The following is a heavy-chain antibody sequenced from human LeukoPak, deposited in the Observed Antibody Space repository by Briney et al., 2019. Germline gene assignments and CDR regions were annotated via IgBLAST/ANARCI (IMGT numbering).Heavy chain of an antibody. J-gene: IGHJ4*02. Sequence: GGSLRLSCAASGFTLSTYAMHWVRQPPGKGLEWVAYISGIGFTTYYADSVKGRFTISSDSSKNTLFLQMNSLRAEDTAIYYCAKDGYNWIAFDDWGQGTLVTVSS. CDR2: ISGIGFTT. V-gene: IGHV3-23*01. D-gene: IGHD1-20*01. CDR3: AKDGYNWIAFDD. CDR1: GFTLSTYA.